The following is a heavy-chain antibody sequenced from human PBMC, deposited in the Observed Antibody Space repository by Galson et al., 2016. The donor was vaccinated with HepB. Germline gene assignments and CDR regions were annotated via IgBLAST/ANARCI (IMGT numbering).Heavy chain of an antibody. J-gene: IGHJ2*01. CDR2: VSGSASGT. CDR3: AKVGRAYYDIFNWVDWYFDF. CDR1: GFTFSTYA. V-gene: IGHV3-23*01. Sequence: SLRLSCAASGFTFSTYAMSWVRQAPGKGLEWVSGVSGSASGTYYADSVKGRFSISRDNSKNTLFLQLNSLRAEDTAVYYCAKVGRAYYDIFNWVDWYFDFWGRGTLLTVSS. D-gene: IGHD3-9*01.